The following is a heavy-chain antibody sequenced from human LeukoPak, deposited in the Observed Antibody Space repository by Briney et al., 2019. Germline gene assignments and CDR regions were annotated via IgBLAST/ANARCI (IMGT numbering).Heavy chain of an antibody. J-gene: IGHJ4*02. V-gene: IGHV4-4*02. CDR3: ARAVSSGYGPFDY. CDR2: IYHSGST. CDR1: GGSISSSNW. Sequence: SGTLSLTCAVSGGSISSSNWWSWVRQPPGKGLEWIGEIYHSGSTNYNPSLKSRVTISVDKSKNQFSLKLSSVTAADTAVYYCARAVSSGYGPFDYWGQGTLVTVSS. D-gene: IGHD3-22*01.